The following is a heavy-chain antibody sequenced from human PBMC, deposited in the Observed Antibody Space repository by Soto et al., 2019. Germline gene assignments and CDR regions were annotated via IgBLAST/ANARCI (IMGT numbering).Heavy chain of an antibody. CDR3: AKVMVHDNSGSYSPFDY. CDR2: ISYDGSNK. V-gene: IGHV3-30*18. J-gene: IGHJ4*02. D-gene: IGHD1-26*01. CDR1: GFTFSSYG. Sequence: QVQLVESGGGVVQPGRSLRLSCAASGFTFSSYGMHWVRQAPGKGLEWVAVISYDGSNKYYADSVKGRFTISRDNYXNXXYLQMNSLRAEDTAVYYCAKVMVHDNSGSYSPFDYWGQGTLVTVSS.